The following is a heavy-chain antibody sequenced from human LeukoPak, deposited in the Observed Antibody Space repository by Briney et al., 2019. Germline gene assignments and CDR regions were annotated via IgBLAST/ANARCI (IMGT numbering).Heavy chain of an antibody. Sequence: SGGSLRLSCAASGFTFDDYAMHWIRQAPGKGLRWVSGISWNSGRIGYADSAKARFTISRDNAKKSLYLQMNSLRNEDTALYYCAKWRTSAEGFDIWGQGTMVTVSS. CDR1: GFTFDDYA. CDR2: ISWNSGRI. V-gene: IGHV3-9*01. CDR3: AKWRTSAEGFDI. J-gene: IGHJ3*02. D-gene: IGHD3-3*01.